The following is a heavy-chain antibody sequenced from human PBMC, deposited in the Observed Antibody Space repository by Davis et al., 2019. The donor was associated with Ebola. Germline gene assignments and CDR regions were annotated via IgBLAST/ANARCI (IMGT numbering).Heavy chain of an antibody. V-gene: IGHV4-31*03. D-gene: IGHD3-16*02. J-gene: IGHJ4*02. CDR3: ARGRVWFEGVIGPPAY. Sequence: SETLSLTCTVFGGSIRTGGYYWTWIRQHPGKGLEWIGHIYYSGTTYYTPSLKSRVTISVDTSENQFSLKLSSVTAADTAVYHCARGRVWFEGVIGPPAYWGQGILVTVSS. CDR2: IYYSGTT. CDR1: GGSIRTGGYY.